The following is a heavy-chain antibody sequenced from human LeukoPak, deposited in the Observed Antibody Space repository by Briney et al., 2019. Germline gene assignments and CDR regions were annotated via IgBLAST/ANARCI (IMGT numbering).Heavy chain of an antibody. V-gene: IGHV4-61*01. D-gene: IGHD4-11*01. J-gene: IGHJ6*02. CDR2: IQNSART. Sequence: SETLSLTCTVSGGSVNSGSYFWSWIRQPPGKGLEWIGYIQNSARTNYNPSLESRVTISVDSSKDQFSLRLSSVTAADTAVYNCATDYSNFYGMDVWGQGTTVTVSS. CDR1: GGSVNSGSYF. CDR3: ATDYSNFYGMDV.